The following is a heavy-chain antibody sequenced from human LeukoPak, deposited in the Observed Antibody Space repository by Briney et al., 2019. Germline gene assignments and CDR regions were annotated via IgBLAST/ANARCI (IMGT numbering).Heavy chain of an antibody. J-gene: IGHJ6*03. Sequence: PGGSLRLSCAASGFTFSSYAMSWFRQPPGKGLEWIGLMYYSGSTYYNPSLKSRVTMSADTSKNQFSLKLSSVTAADTAVYYCARVPRSYYYYYYMDVWGKGTTVTVPS. CDR3: ARVPRSYYYYYYMDV. CDR1: GFTFSSYA. V-gene: IGHV4-59*01. CDR2: MYYSGST.